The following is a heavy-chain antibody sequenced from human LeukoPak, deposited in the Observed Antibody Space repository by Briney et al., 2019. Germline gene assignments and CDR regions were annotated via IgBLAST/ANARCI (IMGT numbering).Heavy chain of an antibody. CDR3: ARRPYYYDSSGHQEDY. CDR2: IYYSGST. CDR1: GGSISSGGYY. D-gene: IGHD3-22*01. J-gene: IGHJ4*02. Sequence: SQTLSLTCTVSGGSISSGGYYWSWIRRHPGKGLEWIGYIYYSGSTYYNPSLKSRVTISVDTSKNQFSLKLSSVTAADTAVYYCARRPYYYDSSGHQEDYWGQGTLVTVSS. V-gene: IGHV4-31*03.